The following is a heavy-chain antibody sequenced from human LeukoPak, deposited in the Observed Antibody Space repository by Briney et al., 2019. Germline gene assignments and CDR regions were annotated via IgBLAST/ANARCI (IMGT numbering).Heavy chain of an antibody. V-gene: IGHV3-23*01. CDR2: ISGSGGST. D-gene: IGHD3-3*01. Sequence: GGSPRLSCAASGFTFSSYAMSWVRQAPGKGLEWVSAISGSGGSTYYADSVKGRFTISRDNSKNTLYLQMNSLRAEDTAVYYCAKGITIFGVAQDAFDIRGQGTMVTVSS. CDR1: GFTFSSYA. CDR3: AKGITIFGVAQDAFDI. J-gene: IGHJ3*02.